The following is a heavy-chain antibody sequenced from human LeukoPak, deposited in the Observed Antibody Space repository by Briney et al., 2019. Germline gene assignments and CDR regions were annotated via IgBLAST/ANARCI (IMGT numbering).Heavy chain of an antibody. V-gene: IGHV3-15*01. CDR2: IKSKTDGGAT. D-gene: IGHD3-22*01. J-gene: IGHJ4*02. CDR1: GFIFKDYW. CDR3: STTYYYDSSEGY. Sequence: GGSLRLSCAASGFIFKDYWMIWVRQAPGKGLEWVGRIKSKTDGGATDYAAPVKGRFTISRDDSKNTLYLQMNSLKTEDTAAYYCSTTYYYDSSEGYWGQGTLVTVSS.